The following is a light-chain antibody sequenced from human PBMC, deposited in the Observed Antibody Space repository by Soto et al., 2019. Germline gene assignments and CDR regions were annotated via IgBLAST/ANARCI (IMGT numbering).Light chain of an antibody. V-gene: IGKV3-20*01. CDR3: QQYDNSAWT. Sequence: EILLTHSPGTLSLSPCERASLSSSASQSVSSRYLAWYQQKPGQAPRLLIYGASSRATGIPDRFSGSGSGTDFTLTISRLEPEDFAVYYCQQYDNSAWTLGQGTKVDNK. CDR1: QSVSSRY. J-gene: IGKJ1*01. CDR2: GAS.